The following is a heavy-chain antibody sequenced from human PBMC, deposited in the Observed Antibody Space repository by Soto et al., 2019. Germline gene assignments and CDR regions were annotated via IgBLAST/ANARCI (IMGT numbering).Heavy chain of an antibody. CDR2: INPSGGST. CDR3: ARALGVYSSSSPFDY. CDR1: GYTFTSYY. J-gene: IGHJ4*02. V-gene: IGHV1-46*01. Sequence: GASVKVSCKASGYTFTSYYMHWVRQAPGQGLEWMGIINPSGGSTSYAQKFQGRVTMTRDTSTSTVYMELSSLRSEDTAVYYCARALGVYSSSSPFDYWGQGTLVTVSS. D-gene: IGHD6-6*01.